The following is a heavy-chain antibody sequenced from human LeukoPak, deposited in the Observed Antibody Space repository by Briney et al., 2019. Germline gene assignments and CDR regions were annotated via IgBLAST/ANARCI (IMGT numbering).Heavy chain of an antibody. CDR1: GLTFSRHD. V-gene: IGHV3-13*01. D-gene: IGHD6-19*01. CDR3: ATGRSSGWSYAFDI. J-gene: IGHJ3*02. CDR2: IGTLADT. Sequence: GGSLRLSCAASGLTFSRHDMHWVRHVTGKGLEWVSAIGTLADTFYSDSVKGRFTISRENAKNSLYLQMNSLRAGDTAVYYCATGRSSGWSYAFDIWGRGTMVTVSS.